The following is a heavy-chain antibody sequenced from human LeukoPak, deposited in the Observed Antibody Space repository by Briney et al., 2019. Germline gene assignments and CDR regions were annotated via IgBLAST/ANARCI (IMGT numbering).Heavy chain of an antibody. D-gene: IGHD5-18*01. Sequence: ASVKLSCKASGYTFTGYYMHWVRQAPGQGLEWMGWINPNSGGTSYAQKFQVRVTMTRDTSISTAYMELSRLRSDDTDVYYCATPPSGYSYDFGYWGQGTLVTVSS. V-gene: IGHV1-2*02. J-gene: IGHJ4*02. CDR1: GYTFTGYY. CDR2: INPNSGGT. CDR3: ATPPSGYSYDFGY.